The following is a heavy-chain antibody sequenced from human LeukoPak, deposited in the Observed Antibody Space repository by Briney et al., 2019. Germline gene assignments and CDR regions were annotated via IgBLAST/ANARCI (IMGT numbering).Heavy chain of an antibody. Sequence: SETLSLTCNVSGYSISSGYYWSWIRQPPGKGLEWIGGIYHSGYTFYNSSLKSRVTISVDTSKKQFSLKLQSVTAADTAVYYCATERTVRYFDPWGQGTLVTVSS. CDR2: IYHSGYT. CDR3: ATERTVRYFDP. V-gene: IGHV4-38-2*02. J-gene: IGHJ5*02. D-gene: IGHD1-14*01. CDR1: GYSISSGYY.